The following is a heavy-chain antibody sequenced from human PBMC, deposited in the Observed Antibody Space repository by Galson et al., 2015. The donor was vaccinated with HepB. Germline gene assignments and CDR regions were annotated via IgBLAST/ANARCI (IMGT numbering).Heavy chain of an antibody. Sequence: SETLSLTCAVYGGSFSGYYWSWIRQPPGKGLEWIGEINHSGSTNYNPSLKSRVTISVDTSKNQFSLKLSSVTAADTAVYYCARGGVGGDRGAFDIWGQGTMVTVSS. J-gene: IGHJ3*02. CDR3: ARGGVGGDRGAFDI. CDR1: GGSFSGYY. CDR2: INHSGST. V-gene: IGHV4-34*01. D-gene: IGHD4-17*01.